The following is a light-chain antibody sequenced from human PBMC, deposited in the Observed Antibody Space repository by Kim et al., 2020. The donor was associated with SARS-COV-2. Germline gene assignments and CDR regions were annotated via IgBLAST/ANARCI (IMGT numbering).Light chain of an antibody. J-gene: IGLJ1*01. CDR1: SLRKNF. V-gene: IGLV3-19*01. Sequence: SSELPQDPAVSVALGQTVRITCQGDSLRKNFATWYQQKPGQAPVLVFYGRNFRPSGIPDRFSGSNSDNTASLTITGAQAGDEADYYCSSRDGDSYHHVFGAGTKVSVL. CDR3: SSRDGDSYHHV. CDR2: GRN.